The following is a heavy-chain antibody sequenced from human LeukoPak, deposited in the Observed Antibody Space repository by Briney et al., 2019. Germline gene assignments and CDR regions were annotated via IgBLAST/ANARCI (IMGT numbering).Heavy chain of an antibody. D-gene: IGHD3-10*01. Sequence: GESLKISCKGSGYSFTSYWIGWVRQMPGKGLEWMGIIYPGDSDTRYSPSFRGQVTISADKSISTAYLQWSSLKASDTAMYYCARLGQNYGGRRPFDYWGQGTLVTVSS. CDR1: GYSFTSYW. CDR3: ARLGQNYGGRRPFDY. V-gene: IGHV5-51*01. J-gene: IGHJ4*02. CDR2: IYPGDSDT.